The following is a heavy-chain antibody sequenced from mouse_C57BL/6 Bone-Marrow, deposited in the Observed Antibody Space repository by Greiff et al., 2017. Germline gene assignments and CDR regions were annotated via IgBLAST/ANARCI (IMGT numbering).Heavy chain of an antibody. J-gene: IGHJ2*01. CDR2: ISDGGSYT. D-gene: IGHD1-1*01. CDR1: GLTFSSYA. Sequence: EVQVVESGGGLVKPGGSLKLSCAASGLTFSSYAMSWVRQTPEKRLEWVATISDGGSYTYYPDNVKGRFTISRDNAKNNLYLQMSHLKSEDTAMYYCARGRLRYFDYWGQGTTLTVSS. CDR3: ARGRLRYFDY. V-gene: IGHV5-4*01.